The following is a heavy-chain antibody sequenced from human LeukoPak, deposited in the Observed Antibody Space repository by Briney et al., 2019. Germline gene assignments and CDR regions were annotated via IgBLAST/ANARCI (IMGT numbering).Heavy chain of an antibody. J-gene: IGHJ6*03. V-gene: IGHV4-59*12. Sequence: SETLSLTCTVSGGSISSYYWNWIRQPPGKGLEWIGYINYSGSTNYNPSLKSRVTISADTSKNQFSLKLSSVTAADTAVYYCAGGDSGLVVVPAAVPRYYYYYYMDVWGKGTTVTVSS. D-gene: IGHD2-2*01. CDR1: GGSISSYY. CDR3: AGGDSGLVVVPAAVPRYYYYYYMDV. CDR2: INYSGST.